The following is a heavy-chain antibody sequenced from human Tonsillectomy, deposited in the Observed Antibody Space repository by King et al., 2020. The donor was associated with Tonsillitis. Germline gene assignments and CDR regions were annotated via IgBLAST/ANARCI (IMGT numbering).Heavy chain of an antibody. J-gene: IGHJ4*02. CDR2: IIPIFGSA. Sequence: QLVQSGAEVKKPGSSVKVSCRTFGGTFNNYVINWVRQAPGQGLEWMGGIIPIFGSANYAQNFQGRVSITADESTSTAYMELSSLTSEDTAVYYCARGFSYYVGCAAYWGQGTLASVSS. D-gene: IGHD3-22*01. CDR3: ARGFSYYVGCAAY. V-gene: IGHV1-69*12. CDR1: GGTFNNYV.